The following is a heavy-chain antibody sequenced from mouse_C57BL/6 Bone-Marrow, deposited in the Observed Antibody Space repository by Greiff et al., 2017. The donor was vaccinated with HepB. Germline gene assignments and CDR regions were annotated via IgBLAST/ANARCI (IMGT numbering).Heavy chain of an antibody. D-gene: IGHD2-1*01. Sequence: QVQLKQPGAELVKPGASVKLSCKASGYTFTSYWMHWVKQRPGQGLEWIGMIHPNSGSTNYNEKFKSKATLTVDKSSSTAYMQLSSLTSEDSAVYYCALYYGNYWYFDVWGTGTTVTVSS. CDR2: IHPNSGST. CDR3: ALYYGNYWYFDV. CDR1: GYTFTSYW. V-gene: IGHV1-64*01. J-gene: IGHJ1*03.